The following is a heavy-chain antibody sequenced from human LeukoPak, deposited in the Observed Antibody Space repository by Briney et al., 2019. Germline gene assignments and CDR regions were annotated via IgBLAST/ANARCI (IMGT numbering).Heavy chain of an antibody. CDR3: ARDVVPAAIPAYFDY. Sequence: GGSLRLSCAASGFTFSSYSMNWVRQAPGKGLEWVSYISSSSSTIYYADSVKGRFTISRDNAKNSLCLQMNSLRAEDTAVYYCARDVVPAAIPAYFDYWGQGTLVTVSS. CDR2: ISSSSSTI. D-gene: IGHD2-2*02. V-gene: IGHV3-48*01. CDR1: GFTFSSYS. J-gene: IGHJ4*02.